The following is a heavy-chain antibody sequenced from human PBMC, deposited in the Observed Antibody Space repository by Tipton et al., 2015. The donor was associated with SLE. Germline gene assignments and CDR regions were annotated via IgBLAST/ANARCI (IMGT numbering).Heavy chain of an antibody. CDR2: INHRGST. J-gene: IGHJ3*02. D-gene: IGHD3-16*01. V-gene: IGHV4-34*01. CDR3: ARGDLYSDYVWGTLRGAFDI. Sequence: TLSITCAVYGGSFSGYYWSWIRQPPGKGLEWIGEINHRGSTNYNPSLKSGLTISVDTSKNQFSLRLSSVTAADTALYYCARGDLYSDYVWGTLRGAFDIWGQGTVVTVSS. CDR1: GGSFSGYY.